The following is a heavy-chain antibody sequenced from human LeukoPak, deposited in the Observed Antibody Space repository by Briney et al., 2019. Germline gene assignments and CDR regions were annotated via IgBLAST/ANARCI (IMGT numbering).Heavy chain of an antibody. CDR2: ISAYNGNT. V-gene: IGHV1-18*01. CDR3: ARLREGMIVVIFDY. D-gene: IGHD3-22*01. Sequence: ASVKVSCKATGYTFTNYGISWVRQAPGQGLEWMGWISAYNGNTNYAQKLQGRVTMTTDTSTSTAYMELRSLRSDDTAVYYCARLREGMIVVIFDYWGQGTLVTVSS. CDR1: GYTFTNYG. J-gene: IGHJ4*02.